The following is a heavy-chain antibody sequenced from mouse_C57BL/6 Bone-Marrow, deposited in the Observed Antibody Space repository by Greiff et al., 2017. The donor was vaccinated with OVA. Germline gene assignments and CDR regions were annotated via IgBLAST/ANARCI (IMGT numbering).Heavy chain of an antibody. V-gene: IGHV1-81*01. CDR1: GYTFTSYG. CDR3: ARSGLYYGSSPFAY. CDR2: IYPRSGNT. Sequence: QVQLQQSGAELARPGASVKLSCKASGYTFTSYGISWVKQRTGQGLEWIGEIYPRSGNTYYNEKFKGKATLTADKSSSTAYMELRSLTSEDSAVYFCARSGLYYGSSPFAYWGQGTLVTVSA. D-gene: IGHD1-1*01. J-gene: IGHJ3*01.